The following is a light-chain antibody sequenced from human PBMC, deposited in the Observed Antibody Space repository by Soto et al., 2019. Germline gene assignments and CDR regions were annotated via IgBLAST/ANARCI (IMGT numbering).Light chain of an antibody. V-gene: IGLV1-40*01. J-gene: IGLJ1*01. CDR3: QSYDSSLSGYV. CDR1: SSNIGAGYD. CDR2: GNH. Sequence: QPVLTQPPSVSGAPGQWVTISCTGSSSNIGAGYDVYWYQQLPGTAPKLLIYGNHNRPSGVPDRFSGSKSGTSASLAISGLQSQDEADYYCQSYDSSLSGYVFGIGTKVTVL.